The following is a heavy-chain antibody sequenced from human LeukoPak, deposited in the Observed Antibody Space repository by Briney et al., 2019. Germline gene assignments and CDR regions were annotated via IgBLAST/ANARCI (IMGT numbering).Heavy chain of an antibody. CDR1: GGSFSGYY. CDR3: ARGPVIVVVPYYYYMDV. Sequence: SETLSLTCAVYGGSFSGYYWSWIRPPPGKGLEWIGEINHRGSTNYTPSLKSRVTISVDTSKNPFSLKLSSVTAADTAVYYCARGPVIVVVPYYYYMDVWGKGTTVTVSS. J-gene: IGHJ6*03. CDR2: INHRGST. D-gene: IGHD3-22*01. V-gene: IGHV4-34*01.